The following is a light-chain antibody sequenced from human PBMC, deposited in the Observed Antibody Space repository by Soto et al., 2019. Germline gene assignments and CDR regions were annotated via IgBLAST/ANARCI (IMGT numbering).Light chain of an antibody. CDR3: YQYGGSPYT. V-gene: IGKV3-20*01. J-gene: IGKJ2*01. CDR1: QSVSFS. CDR2: GAS. Sequence: EIVLTQSPGTLSLSPGERATLSCRASQSVSFSLAWYQQKPGQSPRLLIYGASIRATDIPDRFSGGGSGSDFTLTISSLEPEDFAVFYCYQYGGSPYTFGQGTKLEI.